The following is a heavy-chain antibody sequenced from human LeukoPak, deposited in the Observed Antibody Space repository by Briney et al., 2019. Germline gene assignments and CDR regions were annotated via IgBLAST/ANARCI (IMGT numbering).Heavy chain of an antibody. CDR1: GFIFSSYG. CDR2: IWYDGSEK. D-gene: IGHD3-22*01. CDR3: ARDSYYDGTDYYSEGTREDAFDI. V-gene: IGHV3-33*01. Sequence: GRSLRLSCAASGFIFSSYGIHWVRQAPGKGLEWVAVIWYDGSEKYYADSVKGRFTISRDNSKNTLYLQMNSLRAEDTAVYYCARDSYYDGTDYYSEGTREDAFDIWGQGTMVTVSS. J-gene: IGHJ3*02.